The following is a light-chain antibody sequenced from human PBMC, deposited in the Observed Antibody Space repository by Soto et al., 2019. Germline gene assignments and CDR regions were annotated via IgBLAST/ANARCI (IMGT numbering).Light chain of an antibody. J-gene: IGKJ1*01. V-gene: IGKV1-5*03. CDR2: KAS. CDR1: HTISRC. CDR3: QHYNSYSEA. Sequence: DVQMTQSPSTLSGSVGDRVTITCRASHTISRCLAWYQQKPGKAPKLLIYKASTLKSGVPSRFSGSGSGTEFTLTISSLQPDDFATYYCQHYNSYSEAFGQRTKVDI.